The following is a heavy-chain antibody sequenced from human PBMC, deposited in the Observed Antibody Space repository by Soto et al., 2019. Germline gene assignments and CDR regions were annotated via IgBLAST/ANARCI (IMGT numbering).Heavy chain of an antibody. CDR1: GGSFSGYY. Sequence: TLSLTCAVYGGSFSGYYWSWIRQPPGKGLEWIGEINHSGSTNYNPSLKSRVTISVDTSKNQFSLKLSSVSAADTAVYYCARNVLRFLEWSGTHDAFDIWGQGAMVTVSS. D-gene: IGHD3-3*01. J-gene: IGHJ3*02. CDR2: INHSGST. V-gene: IGHV4-34*01. CDR3: ARNVLRFLEWSGTHDAFDI.